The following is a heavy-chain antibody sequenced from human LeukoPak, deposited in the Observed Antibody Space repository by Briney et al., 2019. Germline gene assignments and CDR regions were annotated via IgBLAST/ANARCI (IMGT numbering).Heavy chain of an antibody. D-gene: IGHD3-3*01. CDR1: GYTFTSYG. CDR2: ISAYNGNT. CDR3: ARDQGQATIFGVVIRPTYGMDV. J-gene: IGHJ6*02. Sequence: ASVKVSCKASGYTFTSYGISWVRQAPGQGLEWMGWISAYNGNTNYAQKLQGRVTMTTDTSTSTAYMELRSLRSDDTAVYYCARDQGQATIFGVVIRPTYGMDVWGQGTTVTASS. V-gene: IGHV1-18*01.